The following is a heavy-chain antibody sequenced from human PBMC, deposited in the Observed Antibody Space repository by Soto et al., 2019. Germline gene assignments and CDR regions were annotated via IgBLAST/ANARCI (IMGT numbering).Heavy chain of an antibody. CDR1: GGSISSGGYC. Sequence: SETLSLTCAVSGGSISSGGYCWSWIRQPPGKGLEWIGCFYYSGNTYYNPSLKSRVTISVDTTKNQFSLKLSSVTAADTAVYYCARGALAYVDNWFDPWGQGTLVTLSS. V-gene: IGHV4-30-2*03. D-gene: IGHD3-16*01. CDR3: ARGALAYVDNWFDP. CDR2: FYYSGNT. J-gene: IGHJ5*02.